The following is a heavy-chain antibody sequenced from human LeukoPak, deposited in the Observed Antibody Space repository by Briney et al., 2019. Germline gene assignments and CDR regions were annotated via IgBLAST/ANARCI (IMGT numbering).Heavy chain of an antibody. Sequence: SGGSLRPSCAASGFTFSSYAMHWVRQAPGKGLEYVSAISSKGGSTYYANSVKGRFTISRDNSKNTLYLQMASLRAEDMAVYYCARVRSYGSEVADYWGQGTLVTVSS. CDR3: ARVRSYGSEVADY. V-gene: IGHV3-64*01. CDR1: GFTFSSYA. D-gene: IGHD3-10*01. CDR2: ISSKGGST. J-gene: IGHJ4*02.